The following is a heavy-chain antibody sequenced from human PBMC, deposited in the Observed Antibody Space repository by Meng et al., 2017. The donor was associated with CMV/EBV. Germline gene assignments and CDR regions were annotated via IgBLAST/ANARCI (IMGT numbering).Heavy chain of an antibody. CDR2: ISDSGLII. CDR3: ARETGSGSPDY. D-gene: IGHD3-10*01. CDR1: GFTFSDYY. Sequence: GGSLRLSCETSGFTFSDYYMNWIRQAPGKGLEWVASISDSGLIIYYADSVKSRFTISRDNAKKSLNLQMNSLRADDTAVYYCARETGSGSPDYWGQGTLVTVSS. J-gene: IGHJ4*02. V-gene: IGHV3-11*01.